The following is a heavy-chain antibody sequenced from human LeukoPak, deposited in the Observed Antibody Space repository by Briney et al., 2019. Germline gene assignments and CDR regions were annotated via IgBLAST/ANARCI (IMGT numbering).Heavy chain of an antibody. V-gene: IGHV3-49*03. J-gene: IGHJ2*01. Sequence: GGSLRLSCTASGFTFGDYAMSWFRQAPGKGLEWVGFIRSKAYGGTTEYAASVKGRFTISRDDSKSIAYLQMNSLKTEDTAVYYCEGLVGAKGFDLWGRGTLVTVSS. CDR3: EGLVGAKGFDL. CDR1: GFTFGDYA. CDR2: IRSKAYGGTT. D-gene: IGHD1-26*01.